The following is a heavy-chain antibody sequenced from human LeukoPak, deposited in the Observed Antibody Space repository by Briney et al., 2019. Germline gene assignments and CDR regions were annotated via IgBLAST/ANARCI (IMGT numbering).Heavy chain of an antibody. CDR3: ARVGIGGAYYNDY. D-gene: IGHD3-22*01. Sequence: PGGSLRLSCAASGFTFSGFAMSWVRQAPGKGLEWVSSISGSGGSTYYADSVKGRFTISRDTSKNTLFLQMNSLRAEDTAVYYCARVGIGGAYYNDYWGQGTLVIVSS. CDR1: GFTFSGFA. V-gene: IGHV3-23*01. J-gene: IGHJ4*02. CDR2: ISGSGGST.